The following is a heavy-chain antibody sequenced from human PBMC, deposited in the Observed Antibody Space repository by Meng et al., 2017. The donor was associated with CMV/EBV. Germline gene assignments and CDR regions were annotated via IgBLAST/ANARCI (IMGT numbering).Heavy chain of an antibody. V-gene: IGHV4-34*01. CDR2: INHSGST. CDR1: GGFFSGYY. Sequence: GSLRLSCAVYGGFFSGYYWSWIRQPPGKGLEWIGEINHSGSTNYNPSLKSRVTISVDTSKNQFSPKLSSVTAADTAVYYCARYSSWPGLASAWGQGTLVTVSS. J-gene: IGHJ5*02. CDR3: ARYSSWPGLASA. D-gene: IGHD6-13*01.